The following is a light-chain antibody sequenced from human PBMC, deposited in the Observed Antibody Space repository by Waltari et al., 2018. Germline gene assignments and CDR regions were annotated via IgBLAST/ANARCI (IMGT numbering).Light chain of an antibody. CDR1: QSVLYSSNNTNY. CDR2: WAS. Sequence: DIVMTQSPDSLAVSLGKRATINSNHSQSVLYSSNNTNYLAWYQQKPGQPPKLLISWASTRESGVPDRFSGSGSGTDFTLTISSLQAEDVAVYYCQQYYGTPLTFGGGTKVEIK. J-gene: IGKJ4*01. V-gene: IGKV4-1*01. CDR3: QQYYGTPLT.